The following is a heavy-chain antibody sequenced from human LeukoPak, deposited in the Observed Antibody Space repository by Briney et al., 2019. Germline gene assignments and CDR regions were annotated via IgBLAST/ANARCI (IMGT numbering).Heavy chain of an antibody. J-gene: IGHJ4*02. CDR2: ISAYNGNT. CDR1: GYTFTGYY. CDR3: ARDTIAGPLIVDY. D-gene: IGHD6-13*01. V-gene: IGHV1-18*04. Sequence: ASVKVSCKASGYTFTGYYMHWVRQAPGQGLEWMGWISAYNGNTNYAQKLQGRVTMTTDTSTSTAYMELRSLRSDDTAVYYCARDTIAGPLIVDYWGQGTLVTVSS.